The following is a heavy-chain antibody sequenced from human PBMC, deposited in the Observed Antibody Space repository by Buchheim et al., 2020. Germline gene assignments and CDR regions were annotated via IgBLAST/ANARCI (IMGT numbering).Heavy chain of an antibody. V-gene: IGHV1-69*01. CDR2: IIPIFGTA. J-gene: IGHJ6*02. D-gene: IGHD2-2*01. CDR3: AREKDCSSTSCSEAYYYYYGMDV. Sequence: QVQLVQSGAEVKKPGSSVKVSCKASGGTFSSYAISWVRQAPGQGLEWMGGIIPIFGTANYAQKFQGRVTITADASTSTAYMELSNLRSEDTAVYYCAREKDCSSTSCSEAYYYYYGMDVWGQGTT. CDR1: GGTFSSYA.